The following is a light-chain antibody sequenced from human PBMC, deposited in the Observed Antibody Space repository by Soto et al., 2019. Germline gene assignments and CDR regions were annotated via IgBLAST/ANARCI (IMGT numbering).Light chain of an antibody. CDR2: EVS. Sequence: QSVLTQPPSAAGSPGQSVTISCTGTSTGVGGYNYVSWYQQYPGKAPKLMIYEVSKRPSGVPDRFSGSKSGNTASLTVSGLQAEDEADYYCSSYGGRYKYVFGTGTKVTVL. CDR3: SSYGGRYKYV. V-gene: IGLV2-8*01. J-gene: IGLJ1*01. CDR1: STGVGGYNY.